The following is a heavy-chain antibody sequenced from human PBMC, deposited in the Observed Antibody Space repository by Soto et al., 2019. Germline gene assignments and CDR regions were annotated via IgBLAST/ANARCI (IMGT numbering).Heavy chain of an antibody. D-gene: IGHD6-19*01. V-gene: IGHV3-33*01. J-gene: IGHJ4*02. Sequence: TGGSLRLSFAASGFTFSSYGMPWLRQAPGKGLEWVAVIWYDRSNKYYAESVKGRFTISRDNSKNTLYLQMDSLRAEDTAVYYCARDSHVGSGWQLTADYWGQGT. CDR1: GFTFSSYG. CDR3: ARDSHVGSGWQLTADY. CDR2: IWYDRSNK.